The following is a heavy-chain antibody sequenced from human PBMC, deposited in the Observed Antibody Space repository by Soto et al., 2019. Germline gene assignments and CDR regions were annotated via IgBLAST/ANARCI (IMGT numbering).Heavy chain of an antibody. CDR2: IIPILGIA. J-gene: IGHJ6*02. Sequence: GASVKVSCKASGGTFSSYTISWVRQAPGQGLEWMGRIIPILGIANYAQKFQGRVTITADKSTSTAYMELSSLRSEDTAVYYCARDIQLWYKDYYYGMDVWGQGTTVTVSS. CDR1: GGTFSSYT. D-gene: IGHD5-18*01. CDR3: ARDIQLWYKDYYYGMDV. V-gene: IGHV1-69*04.